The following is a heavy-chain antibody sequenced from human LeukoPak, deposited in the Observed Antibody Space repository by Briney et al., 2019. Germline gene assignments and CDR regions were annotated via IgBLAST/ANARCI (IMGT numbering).Heavy chain of an antibody. CDR3: ARKNYGDYGVGAFDI. CDR1: GFSLSTSGVG. D-gene: IGHD4-17*01. J-gene: IGHJ3*02. Sequence: SGPTLVKPTQTLTLTCTFSGFSLSTSGVGVGWIRQPPGKALECLALIYWDDDKRYSPSLKSRLTITKDTSKNQVVLTMTNMDPVDTATYYCARKNYGDYGVGAFDIWGQGTMVTVSS. V-gene: IGHV2-5*02. CDR2: IYWDDDK.